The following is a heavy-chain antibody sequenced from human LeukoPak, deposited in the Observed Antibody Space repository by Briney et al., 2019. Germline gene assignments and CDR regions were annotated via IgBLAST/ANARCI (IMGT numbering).Heavy chain of an antibody. V-gene: IGHV3-30*02. J-gene: IGHJ4*02. CDR3: AKNNQLLYLLFDY. CDR2: IRYDGGNK. CDR1: GFTFSSYG. Sequence: GGSLRLSCAASGFTFSSYGMHWVRQAPGKGLEWVAFIRYDGGNKYYADSVKGRFTISRDNSKNTLYLQMNSLRAEDTAVYYCAKNNQLLYLLFDYWGQGTLVTVSS. D-gene: IGHD2-2*02.